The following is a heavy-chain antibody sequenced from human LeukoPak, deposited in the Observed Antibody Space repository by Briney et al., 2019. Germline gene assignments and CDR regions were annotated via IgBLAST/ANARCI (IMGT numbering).Heavy chain of an antibody. J-gene: IGHJ3*01. Sequence: GGSLRLSCAASGLTFSSYAMTWVRQAPGKGLEWVSGISGSGGTTYYADSVKGRFTFSRDNSKNTLYLQMNSLRVEDTAVYYCAKGGRWDYYDSSHWGQGTMVTVSS. V-gene: IGHV3-23*01. CDR3: AKGGRWDYYDSSH. CDR1: GLTFSSYA. CDR2: ISGSGGTT. D-gene: IGHD3-22*01.